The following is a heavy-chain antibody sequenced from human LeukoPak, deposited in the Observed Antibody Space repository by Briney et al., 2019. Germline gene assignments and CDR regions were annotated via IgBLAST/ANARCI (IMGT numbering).Heavy chain of an antibody. J-gene: IGHJ4*02. CDR1: GFTFSSYA. CDR3: AREEWLRFFNY. V-gene: IGHV3-30*04. Sequence: GRSLRLSCAASGFTFSSYAMHWVRQAPGKGLEWVAVIPYDGSNKYYADSVKGRFTISRDNSKNTLYLQMNSLRAEDTAVYYCAREEWLRFFNYWGQGTLVTVSS. D-gene: IGHD5-12*01. CDR2: IPYDGSNK.